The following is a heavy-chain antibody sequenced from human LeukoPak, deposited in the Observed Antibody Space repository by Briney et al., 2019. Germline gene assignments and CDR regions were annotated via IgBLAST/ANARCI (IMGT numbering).Heavy chain of an antibody. V-gene: IGHV3-7*03. CDR3: ARAEAPGTSGC. Sequence: GGPLRLSCAASGFTFSIYWMSWVRQAPGKGLEWVAIIKEDGSEKYYVDSVKGRFTISRDNAKNSLYLQMNSLRAEDTAVYYCARAEAPGTSGCWGQGTLVTVSS. CDR2: IKEDGSEK. J-gene: IGHJ4*02. D-gene: IGHD6-13*01. CDR1: GFTFSIYW.